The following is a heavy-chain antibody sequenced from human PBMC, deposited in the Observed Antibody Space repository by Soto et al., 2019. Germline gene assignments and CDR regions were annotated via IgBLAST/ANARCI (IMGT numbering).Heavy chain of an antibody. Sequence: GGSLRLSCAASGFTFSSYGMHWVRQAPGKGLEWVAVIWYDGSNKYYADSVKGRFTISRDNSKNTLYLQMNSLRAEDTAVYYCARGGADIAANWFDPWGQGTLVTVSS. V-gene: IGHV3-33*01. J-gene: IGHJ5*02. D-gene: IGHD6-6*01. CDR3: ARGGADIAANWFDP. CDR2: IWYDGSNK. CDR1: GFTFSSYG.